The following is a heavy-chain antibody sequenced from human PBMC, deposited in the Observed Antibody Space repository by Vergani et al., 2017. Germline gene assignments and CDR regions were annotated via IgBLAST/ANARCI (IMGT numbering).Heavy chain of an antibody. CDR1: GGTFSSYA. D-gene: IGHD6-13*01. CDR3: ASDRDSSSWSDFDY. CDR2: IIPIFGTA. Sequence: QVQLVQSGAEVKKPGSSVKVSCKASGGTFSSYAISWVRQAPGQGLEWMGGIIPIFGTANYAQKFQGRVTITADKSTSTAHRELSSLRSEDTAVYYCASDRDSSSWSDFDYWGQGTLVTVSS. V-gene: IGHV1-69*06. J-gene: IGHJ4*02.